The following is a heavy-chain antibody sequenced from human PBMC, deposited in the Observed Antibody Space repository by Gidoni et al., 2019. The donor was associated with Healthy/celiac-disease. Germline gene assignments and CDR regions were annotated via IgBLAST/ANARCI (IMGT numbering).Heavy chain of an antibody. V-gene: IGHV3-30-3*01. D-gene: IGHD3-16*01. CDR3: ARAVITITYGMDV. CDR2: ISYDGSNK. CDR1: GFTFSSYA. J-gene: IGHJ6*02. Sequence: QVQLVASGGGVVQPGGSLRLSCAASGFTFSSYAMHWVRQAPGKGLEWVAVISYDGSNKYYADSVKGRFTISRDNSKNTLYLQMNSLRAEDTAVYYCARAVITITYGMDVWGQGTTVTVSS.